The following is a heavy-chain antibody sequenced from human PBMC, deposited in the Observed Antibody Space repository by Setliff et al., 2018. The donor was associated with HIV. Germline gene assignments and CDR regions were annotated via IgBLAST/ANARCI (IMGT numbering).Heavy chain of an antibody. D-gene: IGHD1-1*01. CDR3: AREIRTIEGGALDI. CDR1: GFDFTKYW. Sequence: GESLKISCKASGFDFTKYWIGWVRQMPGKGLEWMGIIYPGDSETRYSPSFQGQVTFSADKTVSTAYLQWSSLQPSDTAMYYCAREIRTIEGGALDIWGQGTLVTVSS. J-gene: IGHJ3*02. V-gene: IGHV5-51*01. CDR2: IYPGDSET.